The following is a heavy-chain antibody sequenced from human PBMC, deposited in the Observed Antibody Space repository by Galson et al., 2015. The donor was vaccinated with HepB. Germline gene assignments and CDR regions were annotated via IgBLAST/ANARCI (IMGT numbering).Heavy chain of an antibody. V-gene: IGHV6-1*01. D-gene: IGHD3-3*01. J-gene: IGHJ4*02. CDR3: VRDGSWRFDF. CDR2: TYYRSQWYT. Sequence: CAISGDSVSSNSAGWNWIRQSPSRGLEWLGRTYYRSQWYTEYLASVRSRITINADTSRNQFSLQLNSVTPEDTAVYYSVRDGSWRFDFWGQGTLVTVSS. CDR1: GDSVSSNSAG.